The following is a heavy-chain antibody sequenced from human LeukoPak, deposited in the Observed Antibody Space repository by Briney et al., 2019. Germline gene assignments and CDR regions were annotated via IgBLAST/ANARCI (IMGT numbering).Heavy chain of an antibody. J-gene: IGHJ5*02. Sequence: SETLSLTCAVYGGSFSGYYWSWIRQPPGKGLEWIGEINHSGSTNYNPSLKSRVTISVDTSKNQFSRKLSSVTAADTAVYYCARGFREYSSSWYASRTNWFDPWGQGTLVTVSS. V-gene: IGHV4-34*01. D-gene: IGHD6-13*01. CDR2: INHSGST. CDR1: GGSFSGYY. CDR3: ARGFREYSSSWYASRTNWFDP.